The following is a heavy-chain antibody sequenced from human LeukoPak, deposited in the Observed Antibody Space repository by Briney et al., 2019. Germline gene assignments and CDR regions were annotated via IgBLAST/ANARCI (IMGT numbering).Heavy chain of an antibody. D-gene: IGHD4-17*01. CDR1: GGSIISYY. CDR3: VRSKSGTYGWFDP. J-gene: IGHJ5*02. CDR2: IYYSGTT. Sequence: PSETLSLTCTVSGGSIISYYWSWIRQPPGKGLEWIGYIYYSGTTNYNPSLKSRVTISVDTSKNQFSLKVNSVTAADTAVYYCVRSKSGTYGWFDPWGQGTLATVSS. V-gene: IGHV4-59*01.